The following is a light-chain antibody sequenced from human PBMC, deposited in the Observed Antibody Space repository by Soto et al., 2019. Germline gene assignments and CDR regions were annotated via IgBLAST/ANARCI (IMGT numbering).Light chain of an antibody. CDR3: QQSYRTPPVT. Sequence: LVWTQSPATLSLSPGKRDSLSCRASQNISNYLIWYQQKPGQAHRLLIYDVSNRATGIPARFSGIVSGTDFTLTTSSLQTEDFATYDGQQSYRTPPVTFGGGTKVDIK. CDR2: DVS. V-gene: IGKV3-11*01. CDR1: QNISNY. J-gene: IGKJ4*01.